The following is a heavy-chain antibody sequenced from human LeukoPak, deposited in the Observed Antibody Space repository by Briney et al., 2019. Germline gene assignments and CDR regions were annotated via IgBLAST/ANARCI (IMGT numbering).Heavy chain of an antibody. J-gene: IGHJ3*02. V-gene: IGHV4-59*08. D-gene: IGHD5-18*01. CDR2: VHNNGET. Sequence: SETLSLTCTVSGGSISSYYWSWIRQPPGKGLEWIAYVHNNGETKHNPSLKSRDTISVDTPNNQISLRLSSVTAADTAMYYCARQPAATAAFDIWGLGTMVIVSS. CDR3: ARQPAATAAFDI. CDR1: GGSISSYY.